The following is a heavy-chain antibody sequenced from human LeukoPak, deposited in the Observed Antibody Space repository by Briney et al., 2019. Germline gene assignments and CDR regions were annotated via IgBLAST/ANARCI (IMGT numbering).Heavy chain of an antibody. D-gene: IGHD1-26*01. CDR3: ARVRKWDPTVPNAFDI. V-gene: IGHV1-69*06. J-gene: IGHJ3*02. CDR1: GYTFTGYY. Sequence: GASVKVSCKASGYTFTGYYMHWVRQAPGQGLEWMGGIIPIFGTANYAQKFQGRVTITADKSTSTAYMELSSLRSEDTAVYYCARVRKWDPTVPNAFDIWGQGTMVTVSS. CDR2: IIPIFGTA.